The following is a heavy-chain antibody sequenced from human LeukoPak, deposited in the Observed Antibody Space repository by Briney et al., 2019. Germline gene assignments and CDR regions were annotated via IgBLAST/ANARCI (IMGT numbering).Heavy chain of an antibody. J-gene: IGHJ4*02. D-gene: IGHD4/OR15-4a*01. V-gene: IGHV3-23*01. CDR2: ISGSGGTS. CDR1: GFTFNTYA. CDR3: AKKLVGCFPFDY. Sequence: GGSLRLSCAASGFTFNTYAMSWVRQAPGKGLEWVSVISGSGGTSYYADSVKGRFTSSRDNSKNTLYLQMNSLRAEDTAVYCCAKKLVGCFPFDYWGQGTLVTVSS.